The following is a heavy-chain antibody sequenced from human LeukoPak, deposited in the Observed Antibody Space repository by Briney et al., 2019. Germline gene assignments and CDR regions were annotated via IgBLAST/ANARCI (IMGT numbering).Heavy chain of an antibody. D-gene: IGHD3-22*01. CDR1: GGSFSGYY. J-gene: IGHJ4*02. V-gene: IGHV4-34*01. CDR3: ARDRYYYDSSGYLFDY. CDR2: INHSGST. Sequence: ETLSLTCAVYGGSFSGYYWSWIRQPPGKGLEWIGEINHSGSTNYNPSLKSRVTMSVDTSKNQFSLKLSSVTAADTAVYYCARDRYYYDSSGYLFDYWGQGTLVTVSS.